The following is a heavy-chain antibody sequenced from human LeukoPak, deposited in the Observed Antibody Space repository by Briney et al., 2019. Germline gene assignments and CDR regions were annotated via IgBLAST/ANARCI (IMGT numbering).Heavy chain of an antibody. CDR1: GVSVSSGSYY. V-gene: IGHV4-61*01. J-gene: IGHJ5*02. CDR2: IYYSGST. Sequence: SETLSLTCTVSGVSVSSGSYYWSWIRQPPGKGLEWIGYIYYSGSTNYNPSLKSRVTISVDTSKNQFSLKLSSVTAADTAVYYCARAGPPYYDFWSGYLPNWFDPWGQGTLVTVSS. CDR3: ARAGPPYYDFWSGYLPNWFDP. D-gene: IGHD3-3*01.